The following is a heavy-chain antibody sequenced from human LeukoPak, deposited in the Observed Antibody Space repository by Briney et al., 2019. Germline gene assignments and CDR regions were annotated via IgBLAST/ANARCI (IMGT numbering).Heavy chain of an antibody. CDR2: ISGGGSRA. V-gene: IGHV3-23*01. J-gene: IGHJ4*02. CDR1: GFTFSSYA. CDR3: ARPSPPGDGYNPCDY. Sequence: PGGSLRLSCAASGFTFSSYAMSWVRQAPGKGLEWFSTISGGGSRAPYADSVKGRFTISRDNSKNTVYLQMNSLRTEDTAVYYCARPSPPGDGYNPCDYWGPGALVIVSS. D-gene: IGHD5-24*01.